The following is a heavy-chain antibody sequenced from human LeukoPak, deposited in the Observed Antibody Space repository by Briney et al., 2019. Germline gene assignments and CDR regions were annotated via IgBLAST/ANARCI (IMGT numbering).Heavy chain of an antibody. CDR1: AYTFTSYQ. CDR3: ARFGWGLNDY. Sequence: ASVKVSCKASAYTFTSYQIHWVRQAPGQGLEWMGWINPNSGGTNYAQKFQGRVTMTRDTSISTAYMGLSRLRSDDTAVYYCARFGWGLNDYWGQGTLVTVSS. J-gene: IGHJ4*02. D-gene: IGHD3-16*01. CDR2: INPNSGGT. V-gene: IGHV1-2*02.